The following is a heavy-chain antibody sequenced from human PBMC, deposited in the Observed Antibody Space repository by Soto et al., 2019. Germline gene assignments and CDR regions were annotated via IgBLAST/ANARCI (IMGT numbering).Heavy chain of an antibody. D-gene: IGHD3-16*01. Sequence: QVQLVQSGAEVKKPGSSVKVSCKASGGTFSSYAISWVRQAPGQGLEWMGGIIPIFGTANYAQEFQGRVTITSDESTSTAYMELISLRSEDTAVYYCAREGERMLGVGPFTWSDPWGQGTLVTVSS. CDR3: AREGERMLGVGPFTWSDP. J-gene: IGHJ5*02. V-gene: IGHV1-69*01. CDR1: GGTFSSYA. CDR2: IIPIFGTA.